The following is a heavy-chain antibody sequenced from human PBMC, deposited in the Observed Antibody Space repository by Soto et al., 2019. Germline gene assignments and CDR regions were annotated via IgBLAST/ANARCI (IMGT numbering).Heavy chain of an antibody. CDR1: GFTFSDSY. D-gene: IGHD3-22*01. Sequence: QVQLVESGGGLVKPGGSLRLSCAASGFTFSDSYMSWIRQAPGKGLEWVSYISSSDSIKYYSDSVKGRFIISRDNAKNSLYLQMNSLGAEDTAVYYCARDLGYYDSSGYFDYCGQGTLVTVSS. CDR2: ISSSDSIK. J-gene: IGHJ4*02. CDR3: ARDLGYYDSSGYFDY. V-gene: IGHV3-11*01.